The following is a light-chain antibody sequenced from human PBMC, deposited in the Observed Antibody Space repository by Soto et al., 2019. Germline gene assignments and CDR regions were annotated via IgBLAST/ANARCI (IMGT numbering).Light chain of an antibody. Sequence: DIQLTQSPSSLSASVGDRITITCRSGQSISRYLNWYQQRPGTAPKVLIFGANSLQSGVPSRFSGSGSGTEFTLTISSLQPEDFATYYCQQNYGTPGTFGQGTKVDVK. J-gene: IGKJ1*01. CDR2: GAN. CDR1: QSISRY. V-gene: IGKV1-39*01. CDR3: QQNYGTPGT.